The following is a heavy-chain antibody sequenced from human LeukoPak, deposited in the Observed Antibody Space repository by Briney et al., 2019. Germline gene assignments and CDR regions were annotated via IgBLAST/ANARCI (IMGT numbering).Heavy chain of an antibody. D-gene: IGHD5-12*01. J-gene: IGHJ4*02. V-gene: IGHV3-48*01. Sequence: RGSLRLSCVASGFSFSLYSMKWVRQAPGKGLEWVSYISDTSAMYYADSVRGRFTISRDNAKNSLFLQMNSLRVEDTGVYYCARDGGYSGYDADCWGQGTLVTVSS. CDR1: GFSFSLYS. CDR3: ARDGGYSGYDADC. CDR2: ISDTSAM.